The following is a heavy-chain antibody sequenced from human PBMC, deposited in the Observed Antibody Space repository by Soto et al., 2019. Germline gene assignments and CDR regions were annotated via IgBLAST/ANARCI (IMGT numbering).Heavy chain of an antibody. J-gene: IGHJ2*01. V-gene: IGHV3-23*01. D-gene: IGHD7-27*01. CDR2: ITGSGSSA. Sequence: PGGSLRLSCGASGCTFRSYAMGWVRQGPGKGLEWISSITGSGSSAYYADSVKGRFTISRDNSKNTLYLQMDSLSADDTAVYFCAKKGSPSGDHSNWYFDLWGRGTLVTVS. CDR1: GCTFRSYA. CDR3: AKKGSPSGDHSNWYFDL.